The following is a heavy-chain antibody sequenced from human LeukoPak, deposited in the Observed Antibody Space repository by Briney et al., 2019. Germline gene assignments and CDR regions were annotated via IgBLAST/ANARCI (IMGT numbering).Heavy chain of an antibody. J-gene: IGHJ2*01. Sequence: SVKVSCKASGYTFTSYDINWVRQAPGQGLEWMGGIIPIFGTANYAQKFQGRVTITADESTSTAYMELSSLRSEDTAVYYCARATTAAIKGAYWYFDLWGRGTLVTVSS. CDR1: GYTFTSYD. V-gene: IGHV1-69*13. CDR2: IIPIFGTA. D-gene: IGHD2-2*02. CDR3: ARATTAAIKGAYWYFDL.